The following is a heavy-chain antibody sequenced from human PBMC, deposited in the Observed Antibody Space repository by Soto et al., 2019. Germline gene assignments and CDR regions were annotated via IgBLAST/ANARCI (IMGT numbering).Heavy chain of an antibody. Sequence: SETLSLTCTVSGGSISGGGYYWSWIGQHPGKGLEWIGYIYYSGSTYYNPSLKSRVTISVDTSKNQFSLKLSSVTAADTAVYYCARDYDFWSGYYTDYYGMDVWGQGTTVTVSS. CDR3: ARDYDFWSGYYTDYYGMDV. CDR1: GGSISGGGYY. V-gene: IGHV4-31*03. J-gene: IGHJ6*02. D-gene: IGHD3-3*01. CDR2: IYYSGST.